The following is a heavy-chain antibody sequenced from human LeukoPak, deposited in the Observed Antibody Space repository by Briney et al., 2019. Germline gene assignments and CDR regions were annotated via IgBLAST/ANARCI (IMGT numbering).Heavy chain of an antibody. Sequence: SETLSLTCTVSGGSISSGSYYWSWIRQPAGKRLEWIGRIYTSGSTNYNPSLKSRVTISVDTSRNQFSLKLSSVTAADTAVYYCARDYSSGYYYASHVAFDIWGQGTMVTVSS. CDR1: GGSISSGSYY. CDR2: IYTSGST. CDR3: ARDYSSGYYYASHVAFDI. V-gene: IGHV4-61*02. D-gene: IGHD3-22*01. J-gene: IGHJ3*02.